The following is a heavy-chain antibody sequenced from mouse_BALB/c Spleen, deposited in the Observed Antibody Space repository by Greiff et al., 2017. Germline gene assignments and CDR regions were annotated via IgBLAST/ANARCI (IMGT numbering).Heavy chain of an antibody. CDR1: GYTFTSYT. CDR2: INPSSGYT. Sequence: QVQLQQSGAELARPGASVKMSCKASGYTFTSYTMHWVKQRPGQGLEWIGYINPSSGYTNYNQKFKDKATLTADKSSSTAYMQLCSLTSEDSAVYYCARGYDYDHFYAMDYWGQGTSVTVSS. D-gene: IGHD2-4*01. V-gene: IGHV1-4*01. J-gene: IGHJ4*01. CDR3: ARGYDYDHFYAMDY.